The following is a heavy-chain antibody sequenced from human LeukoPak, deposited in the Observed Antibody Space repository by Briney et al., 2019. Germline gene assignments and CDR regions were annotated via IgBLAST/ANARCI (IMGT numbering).Heavy chain of an antibody. J-gene: IGHJ4*02. Sequence: PGGSLRLSCSVSGFTLGAYAMHWVRQAPGKGLQYVSSISSDGGTTYYADSVKGRFTISRDNSKNTLHLQMSSLRSEDTAVYYCVKDRYVDYWGQGTPVTVSS. CDR3: VKDRYVDY. CDR1: GFTLGAYA. V-gene: IGHV3-64D*06. D-gene: IGHD2-2*01. CDR2: ISSDGGTT.